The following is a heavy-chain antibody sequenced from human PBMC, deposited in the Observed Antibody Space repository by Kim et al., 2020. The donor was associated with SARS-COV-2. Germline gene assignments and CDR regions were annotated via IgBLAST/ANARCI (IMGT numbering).Heavy chain of an antibody. CDR3: ARGGDYGDPGMYY. D-gene: IGHD4-17*01. J-gene: IGHJ4*02. Sequence: GGSLRLSCAASGFDFSGYAMHWVRQAPGKGLEWVAVISYDGDEKFYVDSVKGRFTISRDNSENTLSLQVDSLTNEDTAVYYCARGGDYGDPGMYYWGPGT. CDR2: ISYDGDEK. V-gene: IGHV3-30*14. CDR1: GFDFSGYA.